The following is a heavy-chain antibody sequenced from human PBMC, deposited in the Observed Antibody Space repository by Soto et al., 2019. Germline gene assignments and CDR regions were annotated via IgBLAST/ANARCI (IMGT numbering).Heavy chain of an antibody. CDR2: IIPIFGTA. V-gene: IGHV1-69*01. CDR1: GGTFSSYA. Sequence: QVQLVQSGAEVKKPGSSVKVSCKASGGTFSSYAISWVRQAPGQGLEWMGGIIPIFGTANYAQKFQGRVTITADESKSTAYMELSSLRSEDTAVYYCAISHYYDMGGETYYFDCWGQGTLVTGSS. D-gene: IGHD3-22*01. CDR3: AISHYYDMGGETYYFDC. J-gene: IGHJ4*02.